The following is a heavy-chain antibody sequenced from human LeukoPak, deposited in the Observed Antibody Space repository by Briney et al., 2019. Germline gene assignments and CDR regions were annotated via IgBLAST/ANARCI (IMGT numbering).Heavy chain of an antibody. CDR3: VREPLSRDYYDSSGFDY. J-gene: IGHJ4*02. CDR1: GFTFSSYA. CDR2: ISYDGSNK. Sequence: PGRSLRLSCAASGFTFSSYAMHWVRQAPGKGLEWVAVISYDGSNKYYADSVKGRFTISRDNSKNTLCLQMNSLRAEDTAVYYCVREPLSRDYYDSSGFDYWGQGTLVTVSS. D-gene: IGHD3-22*01. V-gene: IGHV3-30-3*01.